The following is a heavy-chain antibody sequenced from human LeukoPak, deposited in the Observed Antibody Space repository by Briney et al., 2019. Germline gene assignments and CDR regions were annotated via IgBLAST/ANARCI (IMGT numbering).Heavy chain of an antibody. CDR3: AKGYCSSTSCYTDY. CDR1: GFTFDDYA. CDR2: ISWNSGSI. V-gene: IGHV3-9*01. J-gene: IGHJ4*02. Sequence: PGGSLRLSCAASGFTFDDYAMPWVRQAPGKGLEWVSGISWNSGSIGYADSVKGRFTISRDNAKNSLYLQMNSLRAEDTALYYCAKGYCSSTSCYTDYWGQGTLVTVSS. D-gene: IGHD2-2*02.